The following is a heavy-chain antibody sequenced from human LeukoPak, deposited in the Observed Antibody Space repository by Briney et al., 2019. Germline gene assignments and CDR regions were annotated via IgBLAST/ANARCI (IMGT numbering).Heavy chain of an antibody. CDR2: INHSGST. CDR3: ARGSGYVNFDY. CDR1: GGSFSGYY. J-gene: IGHJ4*02. D-gene: IGHD5-12*01. Sequence: PSETLSLTCAVYGGSFSGYYWSWIRQPPGKGLEWIGEINHSGSTNYNPSLKSRVTISVDTSKYQFSLKLSSVTAADTAVYYCARGSGYVNFDYWGQGTLVTVSS. V-gene: IGHV4-34*01.